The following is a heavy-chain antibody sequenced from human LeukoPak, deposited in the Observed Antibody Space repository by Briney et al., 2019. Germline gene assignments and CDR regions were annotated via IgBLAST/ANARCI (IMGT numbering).Heavy chain of an antibody. J-gene: IGHJ4*02. CDR3: AKPPYSSYSFDY. V-gene: IGHV3-23*01. Sequence: GGSLRLSCAASGFTFSSYAMSWVRQAPGKGLEWVSTISDSGAGTYYADSVKGRFTISRDNSKNTLYLQMNSLRAEDTAVYYRAKPPYSSYSFDYWGQGTLVTVSS. CDR2: ISDSGAGT. D-gene: IGHD5-18*01. CDR1: GFTFSSYA.